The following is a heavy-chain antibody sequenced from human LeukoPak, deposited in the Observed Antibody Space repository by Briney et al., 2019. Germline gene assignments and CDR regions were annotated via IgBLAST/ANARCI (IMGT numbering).Heavy chain of an antibody. CDR1: GFSFSNHW. Sequence: PGRSLRLSCAASGFSFSNHWMAWVRQTPGKGLEWVANIRQDGGDSYYVDSVRGRFTISRDNAKSSVFLQMNSLRAEDTAEYYCARVSGTHYPVDYWGQGTLVTVSS. CDR3: ARVSGTHYPVDY. V-gene: IGHV3-7*01. D-gene: IGHD1-26*01. J-gene: IGHJ4*02. CDR2: IRQDGGDS.